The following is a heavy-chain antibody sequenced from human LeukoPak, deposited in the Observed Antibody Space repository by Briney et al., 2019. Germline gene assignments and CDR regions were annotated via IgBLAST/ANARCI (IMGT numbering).Heavy chain of an antibody. D-gene: IGHD1-26*01. CDR3: ARARENIVGATTIFDY. CDR1: GYTFTDYY. J-gene: IGHJ4*02. CDR2: INPNSGGT. V-gene: IGHV1-2*02. Sequence: ASVKVSCNASGYTFTDYYMHWVRQAPGQGLEWMGWINPNSGGTNYAQKFQGRVTMTRDTSISTVYMEMSRLRSDDTAVYYCARARENIVGATTIFDYWGQGTLVTVSS.